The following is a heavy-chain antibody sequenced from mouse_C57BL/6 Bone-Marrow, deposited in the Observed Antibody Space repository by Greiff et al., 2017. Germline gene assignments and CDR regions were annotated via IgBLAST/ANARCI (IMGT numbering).Heavy chain of an antibody. V-gene: IGHV1-72*01. D-gene: IGHD2-1*01. CDR3: AHGNYFYWYFAV. CDR2: IDPNSGGT. J-gene: IGHJ1*03. CDR1: GYTFTSYW. Sequence: VQLQQPGAELVKPGASVKLSCKASGYTFTSYWMHWVKQRPGRGLEWLGRIDPNSGGTKYNEKFKSKATLTVDKPSSTAYMQLSILTSEDSAVYYCAHGNYFYWYFAVWGTGTTVTVSS.